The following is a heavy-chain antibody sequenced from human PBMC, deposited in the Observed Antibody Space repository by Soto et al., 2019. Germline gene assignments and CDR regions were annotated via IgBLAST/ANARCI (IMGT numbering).Heavy chain of an antibody. Sequence: QVHLVQSGAEVKKPWASVKVSCKGSGYAFTTYGITWVRQAPGQGLEWMGWISAHNGNTNYAQKLQGRVTVTRDTSTSTAYMELRSRRSDDTAVYYCARGRYGDYWGQGALVTVSS. CDR1: GYAFTTYG. CDR3: ARGRYGDY. D-gene: IGHD1-1*01. V-gene: IGHV1-18*01. J-gene: IGHJ4*02. CDR2: ISAHNGNT.